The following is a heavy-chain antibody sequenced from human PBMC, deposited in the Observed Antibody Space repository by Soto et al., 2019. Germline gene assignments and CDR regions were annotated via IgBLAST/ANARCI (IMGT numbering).Heavy chain of an antibody. D-gene: IGHD3-10*01. J-gene: IGHJ4*02. V-gene: IGHV1-69*01. Sequence: QVPLVQSGAEVKKPGSSVKVSCKASGGTFSSYAISWVRQAPGQGLEWMGGIIPIFGTANYAQKFQGRVTITADESTSTAYMELSSLRSEDTAVYYCATFYTVRGVIMYYFDYWGQGTLVTVSS. CDR3: ATFYTVRGVIMYYFDY. CDR1: GGTFSSYA. CDR2: IIPIFGTA.